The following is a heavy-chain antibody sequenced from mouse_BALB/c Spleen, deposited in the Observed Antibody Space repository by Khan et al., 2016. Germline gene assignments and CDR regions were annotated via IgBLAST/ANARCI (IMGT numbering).Heavy chain of an antibody. D-gene: IGHD1-2*01. J-gene: IGHJ1*01. V-gene: IGHV3-2*02. CDR1: GYSITSDYA. CDR2: ISYSGST. Sequence: EVQLVESGPGLVKPSQSLSLTCTVTGYSITSDYAWNWIRQFPGNKLEWMGYISYSGSTNYNPSLKSRISITRDTSKNQFFLQLNSVTTEDTATYYCARDYGYYYWYFDVWGAGTTVTVSS. CDR3: ARDYGYYYWYFDV.